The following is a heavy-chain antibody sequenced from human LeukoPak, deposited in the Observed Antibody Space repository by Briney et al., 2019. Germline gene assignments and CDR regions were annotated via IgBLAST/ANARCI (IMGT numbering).Heavy chain of an antibody. J-gene: IGHJ6*02. Sequence: GGSLRLSCAASGFTFSSYGMHWVRQAPGKGLEWVAVIWYDGSNKYYADSVKGRFTISRDNSKNTLYLQMNSLRAEDTAVYYCVTGMYCSSTSCLYYYYYGMDVWGQGTTVTVSS. CDR3: VTGMYCSSTSCLYYYYYGMDV. CDR2: IWYDGSNK. D-gene: IGHD2-2*01. V-gene: IGHV3-30*02. CDR1: GFTFSSYG.